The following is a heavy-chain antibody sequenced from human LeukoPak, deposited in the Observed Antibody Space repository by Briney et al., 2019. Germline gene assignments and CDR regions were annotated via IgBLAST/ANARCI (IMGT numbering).Heavy chain of an antibody. CDR3: ARLLRNIAAAVYYFDY. J-gene: IGHJ4*02. CDR2: IYPGDSDT. V-gene: IGHV5-51*01. Sequence: GESLKISCKGSGYSFTSYWIAWVRQMPGKGLEWMGIIYPGDSDTRYSPSVQGQVTISADKSISTAYLHLSSLKASDTAMYYCARLLRNIAAAVYYFDYWGQGTLVTVSS. D-gene: IGHD6-13*01. CDR1: GYSFTSYW.